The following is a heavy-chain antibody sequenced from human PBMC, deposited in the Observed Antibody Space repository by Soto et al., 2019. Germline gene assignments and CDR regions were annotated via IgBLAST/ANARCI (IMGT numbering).Heavy chain of an antibody. CDR3: ARGGEVPGY. Sequence: PGGSLRLSCAASGITSSSYEMNWVRQAPGKGLEWVSYISSSGSTIYYADSVKGRFTISRDNAKTSVYLQMNSLRAEDTAVYYCARGGEVPGYWGQGTLVTVSS. CDR1: GITSSSYE. V-gene: IGHV3-48*03. J-gene: IGHJ4*02. CDR2: ISSSGSTI. D-gene: IGHD3-16*01.